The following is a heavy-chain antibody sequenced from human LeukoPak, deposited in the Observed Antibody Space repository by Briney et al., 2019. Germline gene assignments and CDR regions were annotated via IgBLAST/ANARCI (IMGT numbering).Heavy chain of an antibody. CDR3: ARPAYTAAYDL. CDR1: GFTFSNAW. D-gene: IGHD3-16*01. J-gene: IGHJ3*01. CDR2: MKGDGSEI. Sequence: GGSLRLSCAASGFTFSNAWMSWVRQAPGKGLEWVANMKGDGSEIHYVDSVKGRFTISRDNAKNSLYLQMNYLRAEDTAVYYCARPAYTAAYDLWGQGTMVTVSS. V-gene: IGHV3-7*01.